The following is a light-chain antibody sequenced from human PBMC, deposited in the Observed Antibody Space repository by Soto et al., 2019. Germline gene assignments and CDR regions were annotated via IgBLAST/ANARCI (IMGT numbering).Light chain of an antibody. Sequence: QPASVSGSPGQSITISCTGTSSDVGGYNYVSLYQQHPGKAPKLMIYDVSNRPSGVSNRFSGSKSGNTASLTVSGLQAEDEADYYCSSYTASSTRVIFGAVTKLTVL. CDR1: SSDVGGYNY. CDR3: SSYTASSTRVI. J-gene: IGLJ2*01. V-gene: IGLV2-14*01. CDR2: DVS.